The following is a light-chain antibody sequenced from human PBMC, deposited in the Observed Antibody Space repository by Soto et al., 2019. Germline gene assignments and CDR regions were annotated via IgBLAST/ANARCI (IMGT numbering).Light chain of an antibody. Sequence: DIQMTQSPSTLSASVGDRVTITCLSFPSIGSWLAWYHQIAGKAPKLLIYDASSLESGVPSRFSGSGPETEFTLTISGLQPDDFATYDCQQYNSYSRTFGQGTKVDI. V-gene: IGKV1-5*01. CDR1: PSIGSW. J-gene: IGKJ1*01. CDR2: DAS. CDR3: QQYNSYSRT.